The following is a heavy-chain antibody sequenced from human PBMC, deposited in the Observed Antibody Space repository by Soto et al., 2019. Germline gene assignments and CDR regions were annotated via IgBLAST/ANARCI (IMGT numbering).Heavy chain of an antibody. V-gene: IGHV3-11*06. Sequence: GGSLRLSCAASGFTFSDYYMSWIRQAPGKGLEWVSYISSSSSYTNYADSVKGRFTISRDNAKNSLYLQMNSLRAEDTAVYYCARSRWELLVGADYWGQGTLITVAS. CDR1: GFTFSDYY. CDR2: ISSSSSYT. D-gene: IGHD1-26*01. J-gene: IGHJ4*02. CDR3: ARSRWELLVGADY.